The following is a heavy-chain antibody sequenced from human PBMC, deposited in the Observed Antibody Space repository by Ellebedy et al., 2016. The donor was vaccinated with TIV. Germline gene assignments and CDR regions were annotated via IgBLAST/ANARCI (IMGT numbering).Heavy chain of an antibody. J-gene: IGHJ4*02. CDR3: ASEYSSSSHWGY. D-gene: IGHD6-6*01. CDR2: IYSGGGT. CDR1: GFSVSSNY. V-gene: IGHV3-53*01. Sequence: GESLKISCAASGFSVSSNYMNWVRQAPGKGLEWVSVIYSGGGTYYADSVKGRFTLSRDNSKNTLYLQMNSLRAEDTAMYYCASEYSSSSHWGYWGQGTLVTVSS.